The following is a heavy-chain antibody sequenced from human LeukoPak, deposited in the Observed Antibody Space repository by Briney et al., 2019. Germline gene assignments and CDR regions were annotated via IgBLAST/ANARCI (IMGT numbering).Heavy chain of an antibody. D-gene: IGHD6-19*01. J-gene: IGHJ3*02. CDR2: IYHSGST. Sequence: PSETLSLTCAVSGGSISSGGYSWSWIRQPPGKGLEWIGYIYHSGSTYYNPSLKSRVTISVDRSKNQFSLKLSSVTAADTAVYYCARGGSSGWYRGGAFDIWGQGTMVTVSS. CDR1: GGSISSGGYS. CDR3: ARGGSSGWYRGGAFDI. V-gene: IGHV4-30-2*01.